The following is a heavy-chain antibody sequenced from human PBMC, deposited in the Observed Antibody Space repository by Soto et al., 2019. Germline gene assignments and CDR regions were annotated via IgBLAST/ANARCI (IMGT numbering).Heavy chain of an antibody. V-gene: IGHV4-39*01. Sequence: PSETLSLTCSLSGASITSTTYFWAWIRQPPGKGLEWVGSIDYSGKTHYNPSLKSRTTISVDRSRNQFSLQVSSVTAADTAVYYCAKNLPGTGRFDYWGQGTVVTVSS. CDR3: AKNLPGTGRFDY. J-gene: IGHJ4*02. D-gene: IGHD1-1*01. CDR2: IDYSGKT. CDR1: GASITSTTYF.